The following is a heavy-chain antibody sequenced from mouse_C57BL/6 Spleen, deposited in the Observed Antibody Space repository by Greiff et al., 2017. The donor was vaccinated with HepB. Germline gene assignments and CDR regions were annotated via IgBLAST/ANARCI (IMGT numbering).Heavy chain of an antibody. D-gene: IGHD1-1*01. J-gene: IGHJ1*03. CDR1: GYSITSGYY. CDR2: ISYDGSN. Sequence: EVKLVESGPGLVKPSQSLSLTCSVTGYSITSGYYWNWIRQFPGNKLEWMGYISYDGSNNYNPSLKNRISITRDTSKNQFFLKLNSVTTEDTATYYCARFDYYGSSYDWYFDVWGTGTTVTVSS. CDR3: ARFDYYGSSYDWYFDV. V-gene: IGHV3-6*01.